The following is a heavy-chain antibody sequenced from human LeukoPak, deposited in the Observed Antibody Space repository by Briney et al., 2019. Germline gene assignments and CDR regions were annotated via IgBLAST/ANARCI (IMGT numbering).Heavy chain of an antibody. CDR2: IRYDGSNK. Sequence: GGSLRLSCAASGFTFSSYGMHWVRQAPGKGLEWVAFIRYDGSNKYYADSVKGRFTISRDNSKNTLYLQMNSLRADDTAVYYCARFDARLSGIRYFDWLGTYYFDYWGQGTLVTVSS. J-gene: IGHJ4*02. V-gene: IGHV3-30*02. D-gene: IGHD3-9*01. CDR1: GFTFSSYG. CDR3: ARFDARLSGIRYFDWLGTYYFDY.